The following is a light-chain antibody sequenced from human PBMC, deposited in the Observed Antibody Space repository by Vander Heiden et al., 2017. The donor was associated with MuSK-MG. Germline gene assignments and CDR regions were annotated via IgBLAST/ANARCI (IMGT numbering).Light chain of an antibody. CDR2: QDR. J-gene: IGLJ2*01. CDR3: QAWDSSTGGV. V-gene: IGLV3-1*01. Sequence: SYELTQPPSVSVSPGQTASITCSGDKVGDKYVCWYQQKPGQSPVLVMYQDRKRPSGLPERFSGSNSGNTATLTISGTQTMDEADYYCQAWDSSTGGVFGGGTKLTVL. CDR1: KVGDKY.